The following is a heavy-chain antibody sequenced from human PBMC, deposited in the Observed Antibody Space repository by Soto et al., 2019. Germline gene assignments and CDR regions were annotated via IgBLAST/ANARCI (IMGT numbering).Heavy chain of an antibody. CDR3: ARVVGYDSSGPFPGAFDI. V-gene: IGHV1-69*02. D-gene: IGHD3-22*01. CDR1: GGTFSSYT. CDR2: IIPILGIA. Sequence: SVKVSCKASGGTFSSYTISWVRQAPGQGLEWMGRIIPILGIANYAQKLQGRVTITADKSTSTAYMALSSLRSEDTAVYYCARVVGYDSSGPFPGAFDIWGQGTMVTVS. J-gene: IGHJ3*02.